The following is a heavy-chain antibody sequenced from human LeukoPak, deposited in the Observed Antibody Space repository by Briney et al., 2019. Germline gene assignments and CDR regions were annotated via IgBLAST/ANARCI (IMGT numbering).Heavy chain of an antibody. Sequence: ASVKVSCKASGYTFTSYDINWVRQATGQGLEWMGWMNPNSGNTNYAQKLQGRVTMTTDTSTSTAYMELRSLRSDDTAVYYCASSYDYVWGSYRLGAFDIWGQGTMVTVSS. CDR1: GYTFTSYD. J-gene: IGHJ3*02. D-gene: IGHD3-16*02. V-gene: IGHV1-18*01. CDR2: MNPNSGNT. CDR3: ASSYDYVWGSYRLGAFDI.